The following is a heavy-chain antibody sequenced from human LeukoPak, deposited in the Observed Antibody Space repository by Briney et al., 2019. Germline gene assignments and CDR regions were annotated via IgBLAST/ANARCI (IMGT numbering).Heavy chain of an antibody. CDR2: IDPSDSYT. CDR1: GYSFTNYW. V-gene: IGHV5-10-1*01. Sequence: GESLKISCKGSGYSFTNYWISWVRQMPGKGLGWMGKIDPSDSYTNYSTSFQGHVTISADKYISTTYLQWSSLKASDTAMYYCARGYCSGGSCNWFPPWGQGTLVTVSS. CDR3: ARGYCSGGSCNWFPP. J-gene: IGHJ5*02. D-gene: IGHD2-15*01.